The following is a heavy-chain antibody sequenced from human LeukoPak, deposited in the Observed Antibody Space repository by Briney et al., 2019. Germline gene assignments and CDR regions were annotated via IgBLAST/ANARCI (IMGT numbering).Heavy chain of an antibody. CDR3: ARAPTYYDILTGYYKALYFDY. J-gene: IGHJ4*02. D-gene: IGHD3-9*01. V-gene: IGHV4-34*01. CDR2: INHSGST. Sequence: PSETLSLTCAVYGGSFSGYYWSWIRQPPGKGLEWIGEINHSGSTNYNPSLKSRVTISVDTSKNQFSLELSSVTAADTAVYYCARAPTYYDILTGYYKALYFDYWGQGTLVTVSS. CDR1: GGSFSGYY.